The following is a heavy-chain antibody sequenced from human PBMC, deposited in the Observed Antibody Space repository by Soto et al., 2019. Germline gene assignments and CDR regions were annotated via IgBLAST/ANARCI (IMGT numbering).Heavy chain of an antibody. CDR1: GFTFSSYT. CDR3: AKDKTFSYYGIDV. CDR2: ISGSGTST. V-gene: IGHV3-23*01. J-gene: IGHJ6*01. Sequence: EVQLLESGGGLVQPGGSLRLSCAASGFTFSSYTMTWVRQAPGKGLEWVSTISGSGTSTYYADSVKGRFTISRDNSKNTLYLEMISLRADDTAIYYCAKDKTFSYYGIDVW.